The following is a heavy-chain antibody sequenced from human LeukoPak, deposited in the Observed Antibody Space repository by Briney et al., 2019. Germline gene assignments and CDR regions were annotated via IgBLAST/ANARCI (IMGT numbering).Heavy chain of an antibody. CDR1: GYTFTSYD. V-gene: IGHV1-8*01. J-gene: IGHJ4*02. CDR2: MNPNSGNT. D-gene: IGHD3-22*01. Sequence: GASVKVSCKASGYTFTSYDINWVRQATGQGLEWMGWMNPNSGNTGYAQKFHGRVTMTRNTSISTAYMELSSLRSEDTAVYYCAKVRYDSSMERTWGQGTLVTVSS. CDR3: AKVRYDSSMERT.